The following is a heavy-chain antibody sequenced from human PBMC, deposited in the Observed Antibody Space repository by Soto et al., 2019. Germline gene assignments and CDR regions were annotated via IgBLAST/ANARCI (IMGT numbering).Heavy chain of an antibody. Sequence: ASVKVSCKVPENTLTELTIDWLRQAPGKVLEWMGRSAPEEGEPIYPQKFQGRVSMTEDPSTDTAYMELTSLRFEDTAVYVCAADRKIVGTIGAFDFWGQGTLVTVSS. D-gene: IGHD1-26*01. CDR1: ENTLTELT. CDR2: SAPEEGEP. V-gene: IGHV1-24*01. CDR3: AADRKIVGTIGAFDF. J-gene: IGHJ4*02.